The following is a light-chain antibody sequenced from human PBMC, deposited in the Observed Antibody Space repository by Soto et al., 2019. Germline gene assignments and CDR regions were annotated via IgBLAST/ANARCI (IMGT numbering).Light chain of an antibody. CDR3: QQRSNWPPRLT. CDR1: QSVSSY. Sequence: EIVLTQSAATLSLSPGERATLSCRASQSVSSYLAWYQQKPGQAPRLLIYDASNRATGIPARFSGSGSGTDFTLTISSLEPEDFAVYYCQQRSNWPPRLTFGGGTKEDI. J-gene: IGKJ4*01. V-gene: IGKV3-11*01. CDR2: DAS.